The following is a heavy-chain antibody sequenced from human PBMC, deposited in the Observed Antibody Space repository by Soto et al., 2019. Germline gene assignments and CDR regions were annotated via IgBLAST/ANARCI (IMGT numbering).Heavy chain of an antibody. D-gene: IGHD3-9*01. J-gene: IGHJ4*02. Sequence: PSETLSLTCTVSGGCISSYYWSWIRQPPGKGLEWIGYIYYSGSTNYNPSLKSRVTISVDTSKNQFSLKLSSVTAADTAVYYCARVRYFDWPLGYYFDYWGQGTLVTVSS. CDR3: ARVRYFDWPLGYYFDY. CDR2: IYYSGST. CDR1: GGCISSYY. V-gene: IGHV4-59*01.